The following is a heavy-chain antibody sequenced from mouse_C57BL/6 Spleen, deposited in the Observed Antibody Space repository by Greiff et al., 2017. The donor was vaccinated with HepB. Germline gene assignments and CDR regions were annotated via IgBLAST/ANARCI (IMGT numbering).Heavy chain of an antibody. CDR1: GYAFTNYL. V-gene: IGHV1-54*01. CDR3: ARSDYYYGSSSYFDV. J-gene: IGHJ1*03. Sequence: QVQLQQSGAELVRPGTSVKVSCKASGYAFTNYLIEWVKQRPGQGLEWIGVINPGSGGTNYNEKFKGKATLTADKSSSTAYMQLSSLTSEDSAVYFCARSDYYYGSSSYFDVWGTGTTVTVSS. CDR2: INPGSGGT. D-gene: IGHD1-1*01.